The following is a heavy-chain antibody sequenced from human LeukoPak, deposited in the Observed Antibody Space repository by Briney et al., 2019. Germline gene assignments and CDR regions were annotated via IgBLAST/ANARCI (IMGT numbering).Heavy chain of an antibody. D-gene: IGHD3-22*01. CDR3: ARDYYGIDY. Sequence: GGTLRLSCAASGFTFSSYGMSWVRQAPGKGLEWVSAISGSGGSTYYADSVKGRFTIFRDNAKNTLYLQMNSLRAEDTAVYYCARDYYGIDYWGQGTLVTVSS. V-gene: IGHV3-23*01. CDR2: ISGSGGST. CDR1: GFTFSSYG. J-gene: IGHJ4*02.